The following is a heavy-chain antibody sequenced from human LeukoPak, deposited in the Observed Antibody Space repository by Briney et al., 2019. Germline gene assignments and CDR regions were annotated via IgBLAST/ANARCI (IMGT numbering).Heavy chain of an antibody. CDR1: GFTFSSYW. Sequence: HAGGSLRLSCAASGFTFSSYWTHWVRQAPGKGLVWVSRINSDGSSTSYADSVKGRFTISRDNAKNTLYLQMNSLRAEDTAVYYCARDYYDSSGYYEGGYWGQGTLVTVSS. V-gene: IGHV3-74*01. D-gene: IGHD3-22*01. J-gene: IGHJ4*02. CDR3: ARDYYDSSGYYEGGY. CDR2: INSDGSST.